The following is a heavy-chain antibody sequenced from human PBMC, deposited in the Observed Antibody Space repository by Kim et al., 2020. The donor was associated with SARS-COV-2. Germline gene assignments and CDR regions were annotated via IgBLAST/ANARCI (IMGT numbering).Heavy chain of an antibody. V-gene: IGHV3-48*02. CDR2: ISSGSTII. Sequence: GGSLRLSCAASGFTFSSYSMNWVRQAPGKGLEWVSYISSGSTIIYYADSVKGRFTISRDNAKNSLYLQMSSLRDDDTAVYYCTRGALGSCTGGDCYSYYWGQGALVTVSS. CDR3: TRGALGSCTGGDCYSYY. J-gene: IGHJ4*02. CDR1: GFTFSSYS. D-gene: IGHD2-8*02.